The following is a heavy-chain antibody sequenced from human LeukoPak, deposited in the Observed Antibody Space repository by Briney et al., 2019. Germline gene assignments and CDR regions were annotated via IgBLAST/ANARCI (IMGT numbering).Heavy chain of an antibody. D-gene: IGHD3-22*01. CDR2: IYHSGST. Sequence: PSETLSLTCAVSGGSISSSNWWSWVRQPPGKGLEWIGEIYHSGSTNYNPSLKSRVTISVDTSKNQFSLKLSSVTAADTAVYYCARVQNPNPFYYDSSGYFDYWGQGTLVTVSS. V-gene: IGHV4-4*02. CDR1: GGSISSSNW. CDR3: ARVQNPNPFYYDSSGYFDY. J-gene: IGHJ4*02.